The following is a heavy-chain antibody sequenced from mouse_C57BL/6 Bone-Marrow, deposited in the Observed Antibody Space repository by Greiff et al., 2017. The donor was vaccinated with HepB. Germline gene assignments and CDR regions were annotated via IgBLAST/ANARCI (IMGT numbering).Heavy chain of an antibody. J-gene: IGHJ3*01. CDR1: GYTFTSYG. CDR3: ARSCYGSSYYWFAD. V-gene: IGHV1-81*01. Sequence: VQLQQSGAELARPGASVKLSCKASGYTFTSYGISWVKQRTGQGLEWIGEIYPRSGNTSYNEKFKGKATLTADKSSSPAYMELRSLTSEDSAGDVCARSCYGSSYYWFADWGQGTLVTVSA. D-gene: IGHD1-1*01. CDR2: IYPRSGNT.